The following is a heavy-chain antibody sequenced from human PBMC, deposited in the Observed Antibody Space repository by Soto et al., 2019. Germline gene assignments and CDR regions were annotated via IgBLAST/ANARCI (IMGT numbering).Heavy chain of an antibody. CDR2: ISYDGSNK. CDR3: AKDLLWFGELSYDAFDI. V-gene: IGHV3-30*18. CDR1: GFTFSSYG. D-gene: IGHD3-10*01. Sequence: QVQLVESGGGVVQPGRSLRLSCAASGFTFSSYGMHWVRQAPGKGLEWVAVISYDGSNKYYAGSVKGRFTISRDNSKNTLYLQMNSLRAEDTAVYYCAKDLLWFGELSYDAFDIWGQGTMVTVSS. J-gene: IGHJ3*02.